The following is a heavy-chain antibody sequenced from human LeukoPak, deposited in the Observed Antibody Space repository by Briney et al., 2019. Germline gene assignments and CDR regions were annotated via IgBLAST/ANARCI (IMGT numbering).Heavy chain of an antibody. CDR2: IYYTGNT. D-gene: IGHD3-22*01. Sequence: PSETLSLTCSVSGDSITGYYWGWIRQPPGKGLEWIGNIYYTGNTYYNSSLKSRVTISLDTSKNQFSLKVISMTAADTAVYYCASLPFYYDSSSLDYWGQGTLVTVSS. CDR3: ASLPFYYDSSSLDY. V-gene: IGHV4-38-2*02. J-gene: IGHJ4*02. CDR1: GDSITGYY.